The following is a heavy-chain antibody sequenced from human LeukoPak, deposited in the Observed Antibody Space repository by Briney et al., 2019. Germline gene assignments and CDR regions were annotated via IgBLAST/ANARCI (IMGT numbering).Heavy chain of an antibody. CDR3: ARLPYRDGVAQDY. Sequence: ASVKVSCKTSGYTFTRYYMQWVRQAPGHGLEWMGIINPSSGATDYAQKFQGRVTMTRDTSTSTVYMELSSLRSEDTAMYYCARLPYRDGVAQDYWGQGTLVTASS. D-gene: IGHD3-16*02. J-gene: IGHJ4*02. CDR1: GYTFTRYY. V-gene: IGHV1-46*01. CDR2: INPSSGAT.